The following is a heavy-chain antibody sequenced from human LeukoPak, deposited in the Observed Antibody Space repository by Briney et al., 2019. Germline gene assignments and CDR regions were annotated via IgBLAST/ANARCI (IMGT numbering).Heavy chain of an antibody. D-gene: IGHD6-19*01. V-gene: IGHV3-30*03. CDR3: ARDVAVAGQRYYFDY. CDR1: GFTFSHYG. J-gene: IGHJ4*02. Sequence: GGSLRLSCAASGFTFSHYGVHWVRQAPGKGLEWVAVISYDGSNKYFTDSVKGRLTISRDTSNNTLFLQMNSLRAEDTAIYYCARDVAVAGQRYYFDYWGQGTLVTVSS. CDR2: ISYDGSNK.